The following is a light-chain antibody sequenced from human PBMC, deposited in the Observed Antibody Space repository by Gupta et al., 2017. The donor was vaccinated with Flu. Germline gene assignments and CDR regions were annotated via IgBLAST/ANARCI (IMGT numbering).Light chain of an antibody. J-gene: IGKJ1*01. CDR2: KAS. CDR3: QEYNSYWA. V-gene: IGKV1-5*03. CDR1: QSISNW. Sequence: DIQMTQSPSTLSASVGDRVTITCRASQSISNWLSWYQQKPGKAPKLLIYKASTLESEVPSRFSGSGGGTEFTLTISRRQHDDCANYYCQEYNSYWAFGQGTKVEIK.